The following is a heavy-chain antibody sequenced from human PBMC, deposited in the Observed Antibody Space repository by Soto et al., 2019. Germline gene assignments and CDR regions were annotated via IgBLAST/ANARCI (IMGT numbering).Heavy chain of an antibody. J-gene: IGHJ3*02. CDR3: ARKPGARYYDILTGPQSKAFDI. V-gene: IGHV5-51*01. Sequence: PGESLKISCKGSGYSFTSYWIGWVRQMPGKGLEWMGIIYPGDSDTRYSPSFQGQVTISADKSISTAYLQWSSLKASDTAMYYCARKPGARYYDILTGPQSKAFDIWGQGTMVTVSS. D-gene: IGHD3-9*01. CDR2: IYPGDSDT. CDR1: GYSFTSYW.